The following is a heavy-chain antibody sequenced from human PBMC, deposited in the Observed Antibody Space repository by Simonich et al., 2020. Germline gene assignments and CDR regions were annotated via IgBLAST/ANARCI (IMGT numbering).Heavy chain of an antibody. J-gene: IGHJ4*02. Sequence: EVQLVQSGAAVKKPGESLTIYCKGSGYSFTSYWSGWVRQMPGKGLEWMGINLPGYPDTGYSPSVQGQVTISADKSISTAYRQWSSLKASDTAMYYCVRPDSGYDYFDYWGQGTLVTVSS. V-gene: IGHV5-51*03. CDR1: GYSFTSYW. CDR2: NLPGYPDT. D-gene: IGHD5-12*01. CDR3: VRPDSGYDYFDY.